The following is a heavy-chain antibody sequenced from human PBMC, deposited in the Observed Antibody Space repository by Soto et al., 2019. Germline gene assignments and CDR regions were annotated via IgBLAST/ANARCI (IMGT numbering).Heavy chain of an antibody. CDR2: IIPIFGTA. J-gene: IGHJ6*02. D-gene: IGHD3-10*01. Sequence: QVQLVQSGAEVKKPGSSVKVSCKASGGTFSSYAISWVRQAPGQGLEWMGGIIPIFGTANYAQKFHGRVTIATNESTSTAYMELSSLRSEDTALYYCARVHRSGSYYPDYYYYGMDVWGQGTTVTVSS. CDR1: GGTFSSYA. V-gene: IGHV1-69*01. CDR3: ARVHRSGSYYPDYYYYGMDV.